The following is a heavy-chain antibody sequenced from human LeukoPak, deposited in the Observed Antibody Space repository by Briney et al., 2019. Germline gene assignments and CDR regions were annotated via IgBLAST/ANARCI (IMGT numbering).Heavy chain of an antibody. CDR2: IIPIFGTA. V-gene: IGHV1-69*01. D-gene: IGHD1-14*01. Sequence: GASVKVSRKASGGTFSSYAISWVRQAPGQGLEWMGGIIPIFGTANYAQKFQGRVTVTADESTSTAYMELSSLRSEDTAVYYCARRGQSTGYYYGMDVWGQGTTVTVSS. CDR3: ARRGQSTGYYYGMDV. CDR1: GGTFSSYA. J-gene: IGHJ6*02.